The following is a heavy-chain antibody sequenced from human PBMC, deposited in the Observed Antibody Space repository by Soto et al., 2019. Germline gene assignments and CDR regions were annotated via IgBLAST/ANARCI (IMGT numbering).Heavy chain of an antibody. CDR1: GASVTSGTYH. J-gene: IGHJ3*02. V-gene: IGHV4-61*01. Sequence: SETLSLTCTLSGASVTSGTYHYGWIRQPPGKRLEWIGYIYYTGSTNYNPSLKSRVTISIDTSTNQFSLKLSSVTAADTAVYYCARKPFYSDTSAYRQALDIWGQGTMVTVSS. D-gene: IGHD3-22*01. CDR3: ARKPFYSDTSAYRQALDI. CDR2: IYYTGST.